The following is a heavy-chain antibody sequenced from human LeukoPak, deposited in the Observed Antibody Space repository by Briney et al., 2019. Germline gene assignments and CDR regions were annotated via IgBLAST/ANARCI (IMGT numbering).Heavy chain of an antibody. CDR1: GFTFSGYA. CDR2: ISSNGSSP. CDR3: ARGRGSYCLDY. D-gene: IGHD1-26*01. Sequence: GGSLRLSCAASGFTFSGYAMHWVRQARGRGLEYVSTISSNGSSPYYANSVKGRFTISRDNYKNTLYLHMGSLRAADMAVYYCARGRGSYCLDYWGQGTLVTVSS. V-gene: IGHV3-64*01. J-gene: IGHJ4*02.